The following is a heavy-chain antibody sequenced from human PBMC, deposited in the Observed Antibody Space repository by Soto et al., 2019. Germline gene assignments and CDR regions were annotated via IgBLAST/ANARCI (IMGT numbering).Heavy chain of an antibody. V-gene: IGHV3-7*01. CDR3: ARDGLTGYYGTYFDY. Sequence: GGSLRLSCAASGFTFSSYWMSWVRQAPGKGLEWVANIKQDGSEKYYVDSVKGRFTISRDNAKNSLYLQMNSLRAEDTAVYYCARDGLTGYYGTYFDYWGQGTLVTVSS. CDR2: IKQDGSEK. CDR1: GFTFSSYW. D-gene: IGHD3-9*01. J-gene: IGHJ4*02.